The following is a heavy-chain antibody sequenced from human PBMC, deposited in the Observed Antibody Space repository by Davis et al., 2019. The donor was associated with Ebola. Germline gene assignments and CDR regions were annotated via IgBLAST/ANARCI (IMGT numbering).Heavy chain of an antibody. CDR1: GFTFSSYS. J-gene: IGHJ3*02. Sequence: GESLKISCAASGFTFSSYSMNWVRQAPGKGLEWVSIIYSGGDTYYADSVKGRFTTSRDNFKNTLYLQMNSLRVEDTAVYYCGRESNVFDIWGQGTMVTVSS. CDR3: GRESNVFDI. V-gene: IGHV3-53*01. CDR2: IYSGGDT.